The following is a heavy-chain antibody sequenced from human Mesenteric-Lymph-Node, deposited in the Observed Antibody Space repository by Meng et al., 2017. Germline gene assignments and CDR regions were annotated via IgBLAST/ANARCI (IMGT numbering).Heavy chain of an antibody. J-gene: IGHJ4*02. V-gene: IGHV3-48*03. CDR3: ARMGPSYNNLY. D-gene: IGHD4-11*01. CDR2: ISSSGSTI. CDR1: GFTFSSYE. Sequence: GESLKISCAASGFTFSSYEMNWVRQAPGKGLEWVAYISSSGSTINYADSVKGRFTISRDNAKKTLYLQMNSLRGEDTAVYYCARMGPSYNNLYWGQGTLVTVSS.